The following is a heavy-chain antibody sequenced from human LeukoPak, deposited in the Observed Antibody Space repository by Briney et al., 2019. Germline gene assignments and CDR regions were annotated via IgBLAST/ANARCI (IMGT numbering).Heavy chain of an antibody. D-gene: IGHD3/OR15-3a*01. CDR2: ISETGDKT. V-gene: IGHV3-23*01. CDR1: GFTFSNYA. J-gene: IGHJ3*02. CDR3: TRDWTARSNAFDI. Sequence: SGGSLRLSCAASGFTFSNYAMSWVRQAPGKGVEWGSIISETGDKTYYADSVKGRFTISRDNAKNTLFLQMNSLRAEDTAVYYCTRDWTARSNAFDIWGQGTMVTVSS.